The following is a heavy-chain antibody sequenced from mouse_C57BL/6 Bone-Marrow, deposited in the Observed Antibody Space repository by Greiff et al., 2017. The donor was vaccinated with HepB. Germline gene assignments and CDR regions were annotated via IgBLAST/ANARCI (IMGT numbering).Heavy chain of an antibody. Sequence: EVKLMESGGGLVQPGGSMKLSCVASGFTFSNYWMNWVRQSPEKGLEWVAQIRLKSDNYATHYAESVKGRFTISRDDSKRSVYLQMNNLRAEDTGIYYCTEERYFDYWGQGTTLTVSA. J-gene: IGHJ2*01. CDR1: GFTFSNYW. CDR3: TEERYFDY. V-gene: IGHV6-3*01. CDR2: IRLKSDNYAT.